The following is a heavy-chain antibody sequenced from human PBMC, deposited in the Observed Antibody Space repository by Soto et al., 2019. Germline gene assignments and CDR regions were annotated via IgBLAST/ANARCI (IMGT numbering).Heavy chain of an antibody. CDR2: ISGSGGST. V-gene: IGHV3-23*01. D-gene: IGHD6-19*01. J-gene: IGHJ4*02. Sequence: GGSLRLSWGASGFTIRSYAISWVRQAPGKGLEWVSAISGSGGSTYYADSVKGRFTISRDNSKNTLYLQMTSLRAEDTAVYYCAKGGRQWLVTSDFNYWGQGALVTVSS. CDR1: GFTIRSYA. CDR3: AKGGRQWLVTSDFNY.